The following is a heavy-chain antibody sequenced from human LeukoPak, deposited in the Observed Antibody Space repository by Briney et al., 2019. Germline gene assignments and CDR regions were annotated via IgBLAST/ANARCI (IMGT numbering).Heavy chain of an antibody. CDR2: INPSGGST. D-gene: IGHD3-10*01. V-gene: IGHV1-46*01. CDR3: AREGAFGALNS. CDR1: GYTFTSYY. Sequence: ASVRVSCKASGYTFTSYYMHRVRQAPGQGLGWMGIINPSGGSTSYAQKFQGRVTMTRDTSTSTVYMELSGLRSEDTAVYYCAREGAFGALNSWGRGILVTVSS. J-gene: IGHJ5*02.